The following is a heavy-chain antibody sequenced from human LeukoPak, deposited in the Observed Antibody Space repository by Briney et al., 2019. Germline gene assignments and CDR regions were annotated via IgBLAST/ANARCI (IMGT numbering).Heavy chain of an antibody. J-gene: IGHJ4*02. CDR2: ISDPHSGSQT. CDR3: ARDSGYNAFDY. CDR1: GFTFSSYT. D-gene: IGHD5-12*01. Sequence: GGSLRLSCAASGFTFSSYTMNWVRQALGQGLEWVSTISDPHSGSQTHYADSVKGRSTISRDNAKNSLYLQMNSLRAEDTAMYYCARDSGYNAFDYWGQGTLVTVSS. V-gene: IGHV3-21*04.